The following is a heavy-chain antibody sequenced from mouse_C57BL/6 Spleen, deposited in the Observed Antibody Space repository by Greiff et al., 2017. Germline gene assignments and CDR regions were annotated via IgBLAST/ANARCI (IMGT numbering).Heavy chain of an antibody. CDR2: INPNYGTT. CDR3: APALLRGHYFDY. CDR1: GYSFTDYN. D-gene: IGHD1-2*01. V-gene: IGHV1-39*01. J-gene: IGHJ2*01. Sequence: EVKLVESGPELVKPGASVKISCKASGYSFTDYNMNWVKQSNGKSLEWIGVINPNYGTTSYNQKFKGKATLTVDQSSSTAYMQLNSLTSEDSAVYYCAPALLRGHYFDYWGQGTTLTVSS.